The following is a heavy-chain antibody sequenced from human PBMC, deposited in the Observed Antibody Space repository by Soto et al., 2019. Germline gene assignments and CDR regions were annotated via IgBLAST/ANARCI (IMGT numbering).Heavy chain of an antibody. Sequence: QVQLQESGPGLVKPSETQSLTCTVSGGSISSYYWSWIRQPPGKGLEWIGYIYYTGSTDHNPSLKSRVTISLDTSKNQVSLQLTSVTAADTAVYYCAAAPRSWGQGVLVTVSS. D-gene: IGHD2-15*01. CDR2: IYYTGST. CDR3: AAAPRS. V-gene: IGHV4-59*01. J-gene: IGHJ5*02. CDR1: GGSISSYY.